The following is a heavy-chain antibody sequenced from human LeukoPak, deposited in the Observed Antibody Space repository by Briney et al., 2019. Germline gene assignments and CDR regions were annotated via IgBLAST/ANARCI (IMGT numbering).Heavy chain of an antibody. V-gene: IGHV3-9*01. CDR1: GFSFDDYA. CDR3: AKDRHSSGWYDLDY. J-gene: IGHJ4*02. CDR2: ISWNSGKT. D-gene: IGHD6-19*01. Sequence: PGGSLRLSCAASGFSFDDYAMHWVRQAPGKGLEWVSGISWNSGKTGYADSVKGRFTISRDNAKNSLYLQMNSLRAEDTALYYCAKDRHSSGWYDLDYWGQGTLVSVSS.